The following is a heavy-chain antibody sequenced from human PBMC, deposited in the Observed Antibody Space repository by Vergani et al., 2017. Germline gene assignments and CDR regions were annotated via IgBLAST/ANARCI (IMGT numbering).Heavy chain of an antibody. D-gene: IGHD5-12*01. CDR1: GFSFSSYA. CDR3: AKDGLIVATITLPYYFDY. Sequence: EVQLLESGGGLVQPGGSLRLSCAASGFSFSSYAMSWVRQAPGKGLEWVSAISGSGGSTYYANSVKGRFTIARDNSKNTLYLQMNSLRAEDTAVYYCAKDGLIVATITLPYYFDYGSQGTLVTVYS. V-gene: IGHV3-23*01. J-gene: IGHJ4*02. CDR2: ISGSGGST.